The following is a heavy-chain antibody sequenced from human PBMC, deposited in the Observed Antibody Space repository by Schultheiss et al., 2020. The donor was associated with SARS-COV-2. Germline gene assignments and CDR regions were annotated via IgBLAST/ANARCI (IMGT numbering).Heavy chain of an antibody. CDR2: ISGSGGNT. CDR1: GFSFSSYA. D-gene: IGHD3-9*01. V-gene: IGHV3-23*01. J-gene: IGHJ6*02. CDR3: AKSRGYDIPFGMDV. Sequence: GESLKISCAASGFSFSSYAMNWVRQAPGKGLEWVSGISGSGGNTDSADSVRGRLTISRDNSKNTLYLQMNSLRAEDTAVYYCAKSRGYDIPFGMDVWGQGTTVTVSS.